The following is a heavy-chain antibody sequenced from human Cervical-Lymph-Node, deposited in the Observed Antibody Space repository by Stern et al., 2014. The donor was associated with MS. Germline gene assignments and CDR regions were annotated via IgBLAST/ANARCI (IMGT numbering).Heavy chain of an antibody. CDR2: ISYDGSNK. Sequence: VQLVESGGGVVQPGKSLRLSCAASGFTFSNYGMHWVRQAPGKGLEWVALISYDGSNKYYADSVKGRFTISRDNSQNTLYLNMNSLRPEDTAMYYCAKSYSWGQGTLVTVSS. CDR1: GFTFSNYG. V-gene: IGHV3-30*18. J-gene: IGHJ5*02. D-gene: IGHD2-21*01. CDR3: AKSYS.